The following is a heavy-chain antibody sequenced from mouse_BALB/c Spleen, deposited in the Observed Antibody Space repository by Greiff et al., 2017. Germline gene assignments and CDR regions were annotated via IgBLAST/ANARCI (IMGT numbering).Heavy chain of an antibody. CDR1: GYTFTSYW. Sequence: QVQLQQSGAELAKPGASVKMSCKASGYTFTSYWMHWVKQRPGQGLEWIGYINPSTGYTEYNQKFKDKATLTADKSSSTAYMQLSSLTSEDSAVYYCARGVTTKAWFAYWGQGTLVTVSA. CDR2: INPSTGYT. D-gene: IGHD2-2*01. V-gene: IGHV1-7*01. CDR3: ARGVTTKAWFAY. J-gene: IGHJ3*01.